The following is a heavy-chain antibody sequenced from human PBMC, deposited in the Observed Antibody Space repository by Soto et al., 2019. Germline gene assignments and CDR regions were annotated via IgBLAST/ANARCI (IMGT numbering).Heavy chain of an antibody. CDR1: GGSFSGYY. V-gene: IGHV4-34*01. Sequence: QVQLQQWGAGLLKPSETLSLTCAVYGGSFSGYYWSWIRQPPGKGLEWIGEINHSGSTNYNPSLKSRVTISVDTSKNQFSLKLSSVTAADTAVYYCAAVPHDYGDYVGSKFDYWGQGTLVTVSS. D-gene: IGHD4-17*01. J-gene: IGHJ4*02. CDR2: INHSGST. CDR3: AAVPHDYGDYVGSKFDY.